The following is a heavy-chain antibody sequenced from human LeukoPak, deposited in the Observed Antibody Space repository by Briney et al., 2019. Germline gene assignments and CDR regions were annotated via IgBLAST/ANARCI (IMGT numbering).Heavy chain of an antibody. Sequence: SETLSLTCAVYGGSFSGYYWSWIRQPPGKGLEWIGEINHSGSTNYNPSLKSRVTISVDTSKNQFSLKLSSVTAADTAVYYCARGFSVVRWGHYYYGMDVWGQGTTVTVSS. CDR3: ARGFSVVRWGHYYYGMDV. J-gene: IGHJ6*02. V-gene: IGHV4-34*01. D-gene: IGHD4-23*01. CDR2: INHSGST. CDR1: GGSFSGYY.